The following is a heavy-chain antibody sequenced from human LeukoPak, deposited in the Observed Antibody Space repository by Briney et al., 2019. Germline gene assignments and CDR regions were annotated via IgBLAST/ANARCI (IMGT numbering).Heavy chain of an antibody. Sequence: SETLSLTCAVSGGPISTYYWSWIRQPAGKGLEWIGRIYTSGSTNYNPYLKSRVTMSVDTSKNQFSLQLSSVTAADTAVYYCARDWFGELYYWFDPWGQGTLVTVSS. J-gene: IGHJ5*02. CDR1: GGPISTYY. D-gene: IGHD3-10*01. CDR3: ARDWFGELYYWFDP. V-gene: IGHV4-4*07. CDR2: IYTSGST.